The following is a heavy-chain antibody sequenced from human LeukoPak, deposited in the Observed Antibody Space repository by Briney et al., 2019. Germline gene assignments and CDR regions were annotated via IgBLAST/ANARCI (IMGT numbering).Heavy chain of an antibody. V-gene: IGHV3-15*01. Sequence: PGGSLRLSCAASGFTFTNAWMSWVRQAPGKGLEWVGHIKRKTDGGTTDYAAPVKGRFTISRDDSKNTLYLQMNSLTTEDTAVYYCKTMVLATTDYWGQGTLVTVSS. CDR3: KTMVLATTDY. CDR2: IKRKTDGGTT. CDR1: GFTFTNAW. D-gene: IGHD3-10*01. J-gene: IGHJ4*02.